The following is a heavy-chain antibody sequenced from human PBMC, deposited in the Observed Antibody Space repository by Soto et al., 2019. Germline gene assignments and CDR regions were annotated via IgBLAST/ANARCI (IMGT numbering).Heavy chain of an antibody. Sequence: PGGSLRLSSAASGFNLSSYWMHWVHQAPGKGLVWVSRINSDGSSTSYADSVKGRFTISRDNAKNTLYLQMNSLRAEDTAVYYCARDQRVWRYSSGWYDYWGQGTLVTVSS. D-gene: IGHD6-19*01. CDR3: ARDQRVWRYSSGWYDY. CDR1: GFNLSSYW. V-gene: IGHV3-74*01. J-gene: IGHJ4*02. CDR2: INSDGSST.